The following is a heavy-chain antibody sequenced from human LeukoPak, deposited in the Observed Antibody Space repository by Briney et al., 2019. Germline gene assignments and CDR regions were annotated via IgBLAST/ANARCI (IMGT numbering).Heavy chain of an antibody. CDR3: ATKQWLAPPPDS. V-gene: IGHV3-74*01. CDR2: INTDGTVT. J-gene: IGHJ4*02. D-gene: IGHD6-19*01. CDR1: GFTFSNYG. Sequence: SGGSLRLSCAASGFTFSNYGMHWVRQAPGKGLESVSRINTDGTVTTYADSVKGRFTVSRDNADNTMFLQMNSVRDEDTAVYYCATKQWLAPPPDSWGQGTPVTVSS.